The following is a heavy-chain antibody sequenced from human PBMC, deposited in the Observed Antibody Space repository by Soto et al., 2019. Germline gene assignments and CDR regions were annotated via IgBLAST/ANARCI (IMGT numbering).Heavy chain of an antibody. CDR1: GFTFSSYG. V-gene: IGHV3-33*01. D-gene: IGHD2-15*01. J-gene: IGHJ6*02. CDR3: ARDLRYCSGGSCYSSPHYYYYYYGMDV. CDR2: IWYDGSNK. Sequence: QVQLVESGGGVVQPGRSLRLSCAASGFTFSSYGMHWVRQAPGKGLEWVAVIWYDGSNKYYADSVKGRFTISRDNSKNTLYLQMNSLRAEDTAVYYCARDLRYCSGGSCYSSPHYYYYYYGMDVWGQGTTVTVSS.